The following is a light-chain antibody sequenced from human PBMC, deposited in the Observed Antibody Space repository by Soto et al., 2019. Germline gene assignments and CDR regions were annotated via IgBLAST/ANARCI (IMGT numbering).Light chain of an antibody. CDR2: DDN. J-gene: IGLJ1*01. CDR1: SSNIGGNS. CDR3: GSWDSSLSAYV. Sequence: QSVLTQPPSVSSAPGQKVTISCSGSSSNIGGNSVSWYQQLPGTAPKLLIYDDNKRPSGIPDRFSGSKSGTSATLGITGFQTGDEADYYCGSWDSSLSAYVFGTGTKV. V-gene: IGLV1-51*01.